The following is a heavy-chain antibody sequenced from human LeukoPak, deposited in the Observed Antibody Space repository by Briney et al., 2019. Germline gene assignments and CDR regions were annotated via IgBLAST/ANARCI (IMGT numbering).Heavy chain of an antibody. D-gene: IGHD2-21*01. CDR1: GYTFTSYY. J-gene: IGHJ4*02. V-gene: IGHV1-46*03. CDR3: ARAPAYCGGDCYPDY. CDR2: INPSGGST. Sequence: ASVKVSCKAYGYTFTSYYMHWVRQAPGQGLECMVIINPSGGSTSYAQKFQGRVTMTRDTSTSTVYMELSSLRSEDTAVYYCARAPAYCGGDCYPDYWGQGTLVTVSS.